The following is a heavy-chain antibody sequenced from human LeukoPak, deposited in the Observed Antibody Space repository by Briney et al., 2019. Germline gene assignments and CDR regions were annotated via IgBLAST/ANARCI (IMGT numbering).Heavy chain of an antibody. V-gene: IGHV4-30-4*01. CDR2: IYYSGST. CDR1: GGSISSGDYY. Sequence: SQTLSLTCTVSGGSISSGDYYWSWIRQPPGKGLEWIGYIYYSGSTYYNPSLKSRVTISVDTSKNQFSLKLSSVTAADTAVYYCARTPIVVVAATGPDFDYWGQGTLVTVSS. J-gene: IGHJ4*02. D-gene: IGHD2-15*01. CDR3: ARTPIVVVAATGPDFDY.